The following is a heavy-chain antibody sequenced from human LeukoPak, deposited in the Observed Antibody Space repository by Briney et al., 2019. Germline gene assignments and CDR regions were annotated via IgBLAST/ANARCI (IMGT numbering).Heavy chain of an antibody. D-gene: IGHD3-9*01. Sequence: SETLSLTCAVYGGSFSGYYWSWIRQPPGKGLEWIGEINHSGSTNYNPSLKSRVTISVDTSKNQFSLKLSSVTAADTAVYYCSNYDILTGYFDYWGQGTLVTVSS. CDR3: SNYDILTGYFDY. J-gene: IGHJ4*02. V-gene: IGHV4-34*03. CDR2: INHSGST. CDR1: GGSFSGYY.